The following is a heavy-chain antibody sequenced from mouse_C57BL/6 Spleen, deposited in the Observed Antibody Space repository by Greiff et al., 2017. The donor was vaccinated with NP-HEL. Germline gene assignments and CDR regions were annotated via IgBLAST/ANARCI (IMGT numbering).Heavy chain of an antibody. V-gene: IGHV1-4*01. CDR2: INPSSGYT. CDR3: ARTGDYDGITWFAD. Sequence: QVQLQQSGAELARPGASVKMSCTASGYTFNSYTMHWVKQRPGQGLEWIGYINPSSGYTKYTQKFKDKATLTADKSSSTAYMQLSSLTSEDSAVYYCARTGDYDGITWFADWGKWALVTVA. CDR1: GYTFNSYT. D-gene: IGHD1-1*01. J-gene: IGHJ3*01.